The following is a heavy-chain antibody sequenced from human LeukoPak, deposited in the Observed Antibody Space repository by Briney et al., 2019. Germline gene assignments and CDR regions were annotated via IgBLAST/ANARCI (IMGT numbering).Heavy chain of an antibody. V-gene: IGHV3-23*01. D-gene: IGHD3-10*01. CDR3: ASDGSPYYYGSGSYSVTFDY. Sequence: GGSLRLSCAASGFIFSSSGMSWVRQAPGKGLEWVSAISGSGGSTYYTDSVKGRFTITRDNAKNSLYLQMNSLRDEDTAVYYCASDGSPYYYGSGSYSVTFDYWGQGTLVTVSS. CDR2: ISGSGGST. J-gene: IGHJ4*02. CDR1: GFIFSSSG.